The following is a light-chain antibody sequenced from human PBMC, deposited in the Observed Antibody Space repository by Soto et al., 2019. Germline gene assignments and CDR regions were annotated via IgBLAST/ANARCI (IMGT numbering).Light chain of an antibody. Sequence: QSVLTQTPSVSGTPGQRVNISCSGSSSNIGRNYVYWYHQFPGMAPKLLIYRDNERPSGVSDRFSGSKSGTPASLAISGLRSGDEADYHCATWDDSLGGPVFGGGTKLTVL. CDR2: RDN. J-gene: IGLJ2*01. V-gene: IGLV1-47*01. CDR1: SSNIGRNY. CDR3: ATWDDSLGGPV.